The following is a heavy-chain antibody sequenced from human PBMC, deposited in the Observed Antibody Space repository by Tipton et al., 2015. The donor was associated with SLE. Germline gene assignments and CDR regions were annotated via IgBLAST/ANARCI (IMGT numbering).Heavy chain of an antibody. CDR3: ARERGGYCPDGVCSRAWFDP. Sequence: LRLSCIVSGASISSHYWNWIRQSPGQGLEWIGYIYNSGSTNYNPSLQSRVSISADTSKNQFSLKMSSVTAADTAIYYCARERGGYCPDGVCSRAWFDPWGQGTLVTVSA. J-gene: IGHJ5*02. V-gene: IGHV4-59*11. D-gene: IGHD2-8*01. CDR2: IYNSGST. CDR1: GASISSHY.